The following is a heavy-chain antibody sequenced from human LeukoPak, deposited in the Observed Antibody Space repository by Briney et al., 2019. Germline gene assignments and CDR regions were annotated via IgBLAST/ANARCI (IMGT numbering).Heavy chain of an antibody. CDR2: ISNDGSNI. V-gene: IGHV3-30*18. CDR3: AKSQLHYDSSGHDY. Sequence: PERSLRLSCAASGFTFSYYGMHWVRQAPGEGPEWVAVISNDGSNIYYADSVKGRFTISRDNSKNTLYLQMNSLRAEDTAAYYCAKSQLHYDSSGHDYWGRGTLVTVSS. CDR1: GFTFSYYG. D-gene: IGHD3-22*01. J-gene: IGHJ4*02.